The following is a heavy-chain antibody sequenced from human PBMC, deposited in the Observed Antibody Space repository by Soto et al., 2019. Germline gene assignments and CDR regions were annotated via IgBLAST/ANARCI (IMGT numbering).Heavy chain of an antibody. Sequence: SETLSLTCTVSGDSLSSGGHYWSWIRQHPGKGLEWIGHIYDSVNTYYSPSLRSRVTISADMSKNQFSLNLRSVTAADTTVYYCARVDHRGYFAILTDYWGQGTLVTVSS. D-gene: IGHD3-9*01. CDR3: ARVDHRGYFAILTDY. J-gene: IGHJ4*02. V-gene: IGHV4-31*03. CDR2: IYDSVNT. CDR1: GDSLSSGGHY.